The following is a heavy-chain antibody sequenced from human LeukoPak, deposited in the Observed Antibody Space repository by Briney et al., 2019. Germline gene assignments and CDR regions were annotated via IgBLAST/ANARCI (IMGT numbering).Heavy chain of an antibody. J-gene: IGHJ4*02. D-gene: IGHD4-11*01. Sequence: PGGSLRLSCAASGFTFSSYGMHWVRQALGKGLEWVAVISYDGSNKYYADSVKGRFTISRDNSKNTLYLQMNSLRAEDTAVYYCAKIGGIDYSNYLYDYWGQGTLVTVSS. CDR1: GFTFSSYG. V-gene: IGHV3-30*18. CDR3: AKIGGIDYSNYLYDY. CDR2: ISYDGSNK.